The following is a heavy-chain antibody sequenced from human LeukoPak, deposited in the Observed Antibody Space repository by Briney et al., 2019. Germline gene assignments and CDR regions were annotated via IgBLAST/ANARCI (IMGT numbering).Heavy chain of an antibody. Sequence: SVKVSCKASGGTFSSYTISWVRQAPGQGLERMGRIIPILGIANYAQKFQGRVTITADKSTSTAYMELSSLRSEDTAVYYCARDPRIKDHSSGYDDYRGQGTLVTVSS. CDR2: IIPILGIA. CDR1: GGTFSSYT. CDR3: ARDPRIKDHSSGYDDY. V-gene: IGHV1-69*04. D-gene: IGHD3-22*01. J-gene: IGHJ4*02.